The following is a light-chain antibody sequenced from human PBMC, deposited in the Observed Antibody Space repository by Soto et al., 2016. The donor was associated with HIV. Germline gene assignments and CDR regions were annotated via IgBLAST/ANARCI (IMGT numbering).Light chain of an antibody. J-gene: IGKJ5*01. V-gene: IGKV1-39*01. CDR1: QMINSY. CDR2: AAS. Sequence: DIQMTQSPSSLSASIGDRVTITCRASQMINSYLNWYQQKPGKAPKLLIYAASSLQVGVPSRFSGSASGTGFSPTISNLQPEDFATYYCQQSYSIPLTFGQGTRLEI. CDR3: QQSYSIPLT.